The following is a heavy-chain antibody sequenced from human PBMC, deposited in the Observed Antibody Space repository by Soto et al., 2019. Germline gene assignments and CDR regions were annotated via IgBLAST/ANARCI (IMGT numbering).Heavy chain of an antibody. J-gene: IGHJ5*02. V-gene: IGHV1-18*04. CDR2: ISAYNGKT. CDR1: GYTFISYA. Sequence: ASVKVSCKASGYTFISYAFVWVRQAPGQGLEWMGWISAYNGKTNYAQTFQGRVSMTTDTSTTTAYMELRSLRSDDTAVYYCARVVPGAEAWFGPWGQGTLVTVSS. CDR3: ARVVPGAEAWFGP. D-gene: IGHD2-2*01.